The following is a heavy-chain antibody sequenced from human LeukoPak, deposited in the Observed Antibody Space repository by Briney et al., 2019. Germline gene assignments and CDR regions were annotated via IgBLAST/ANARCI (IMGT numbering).Heavy chain of an antibody. CDR3: ARGQGLAVATR. D-gene: IGHD6-19*01. J-gene: IGHJ4*02. Sequence: PSETLSLTCAVYGGSFSGYYWSWIPQPPGKGLEWIGEINHSGSTNYNPSLKSRVTISVDTSKNQFSLKLSSVTAADTAVYYCARGQGLAVATRWGQGTLVTVSS. CDR1: GGSFSGYY. V-gene: IGHV4-34*01. CDR2: INHSGST.